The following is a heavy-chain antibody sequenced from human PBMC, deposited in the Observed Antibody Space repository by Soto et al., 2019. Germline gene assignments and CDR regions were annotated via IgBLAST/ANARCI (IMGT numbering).Heavy chain of an antibody. Sequence: GESLKISCKGSAYSFSNNWIGWLRQMPGKGLEWMGLIYPGDSGTKYSPSFQGQVTISADKSNSTAYLQWSSLKASDTAMYYCATLIFFDSRSAFDSWGQGTQVTVSS. CDR2: IYPGDSGT. CDR1: AYSFSNNW. CDR3: ATLIFFDSRSAFDS. D-gene: IGHD3-9*01. J-gene: IGHJ4*02. V-gene: IGHV5-51*01.